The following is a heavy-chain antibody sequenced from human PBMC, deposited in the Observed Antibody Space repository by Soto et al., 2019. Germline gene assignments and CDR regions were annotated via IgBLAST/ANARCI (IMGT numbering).Heavy chain of an antibody. CDR2: INHLGSI. Sequence: SDTLSLTCVVSCSSFTDYFWSWIRQPPGMALEWIGEINHLGSINYNPSLKSRVTMSVDTSKNQFSLTLNSVTAADTATYYCARGGISHWAYFYYMDVWDRGTTVT. J-gene: IGHJ6*03. D-gene: IGHD2-21*01. V-gene: IGHV4-34*01. CDR1: CSSFTDYF. CDR3: ARGGISHWAYFYYMDV.